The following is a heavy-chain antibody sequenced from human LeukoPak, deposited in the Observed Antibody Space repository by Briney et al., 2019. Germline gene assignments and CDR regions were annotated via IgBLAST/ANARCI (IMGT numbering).Heavy chain of an antibody. D-gene: IGHD6-19*01. CDR3: ARDLRYSSGWYDWYFDL. CDR2: SYHSGST. CDR1: GGPISSGGYY. V-gene: IGHV4-31*03. J-gene: IGHJ2*01. Sequence: SETLSLTCTVSGGPISSGGYYWSWIRQHPGKGLEWIGYSYHSGSTYYNPSLKSRVTISVDTSKNQFSLKLNSVTAADTAVYYCARDLRYSSGWYDWYFDLWGRGTLVTISS.